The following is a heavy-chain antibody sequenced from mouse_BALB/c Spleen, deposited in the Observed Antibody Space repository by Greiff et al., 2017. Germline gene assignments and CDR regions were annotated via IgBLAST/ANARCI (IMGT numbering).Heavy chain of an antibody. D-gene: IGHD2-14*01. CDR3: ARDKDRYEGYAMDY. CDR1: GFSLTSYG. CDR2: IWAGGST. Sequence: VQRVESGPGLVAPSQSLSITCTVSGFSLTSYGVHWVRQPPGKGLEWLGVIWAGGSTNYNSALMSRLSISKDNSKSQVFLKMNSLQTDDTAMYYCARDKDRYEGYAMDYWGQGTSVTVSS. J-gene: IGHJ4*01. V-gene: IGHV2-9*02.